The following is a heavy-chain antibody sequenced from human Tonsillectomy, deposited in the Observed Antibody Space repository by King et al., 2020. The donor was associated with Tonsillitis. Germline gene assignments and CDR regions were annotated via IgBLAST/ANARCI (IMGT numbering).Heavy chain of an antibody. CDR3: ARAITIFGVVTNNWFDP. Sequence: VQLVQSGAEVKKPGSSVKVSCKASGGTFSSYAISLVRQAPGQGLEWMGGIIPIFGTANYAQKFQGRVTITADESTSTAYMELSSLRSEDTAVYYCARAITIFGVVTNNWFDPWGQGTLVTVSS. CDR2: IIPIFGTA. V-gene: IGHV1-69*12. CDR1: GGTFSSYA. J-gene: IGHJ5*02. D-gene: IGHD3-3*01.